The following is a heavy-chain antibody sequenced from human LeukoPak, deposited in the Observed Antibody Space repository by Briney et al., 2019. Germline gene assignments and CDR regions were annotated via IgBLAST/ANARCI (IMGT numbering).Heavy chain of an antibody. V-gene: IGHV3-21*01. D-gene: IGHD4-17*01. CDR3: ARVHDYGDYGSDY. J-gene: IGHJ4*02. Sequence: GGSLRLSCAASGFTFSSYSMNWVRQAPGKGLEWVSSISSSSSYIYYADSVKGRFTISRDNAKNSLYLQMNSLGAEDTAVYYCARVHDYGDYGSDYWGQGTLVTVSS. CDR1: GFTFSSYS. CDR2: ISSSSSYI.